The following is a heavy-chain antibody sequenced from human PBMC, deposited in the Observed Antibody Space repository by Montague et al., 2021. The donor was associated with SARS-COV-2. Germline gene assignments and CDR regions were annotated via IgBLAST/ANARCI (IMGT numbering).Heavy chain of an antibody. CDR1: GGSFSGYY. CDR3: ARGPRITMIVVVITDIWFDP. D-gene: IGHD3-22*01. CDR2: INHSGST. V-gene: IGHV4-34*01. J-gene: IGHJ5*02. Sequence: SETLSLTCAVYGGSFSGYYWSWIRQPPGRGLEWIGEINHSGSTXXXPSXXXRVTISVDTSKNQFSLKLRSVAAADTAVNYCARGPRITMIVVVITDIWFDPWGQGTLVTVSS.